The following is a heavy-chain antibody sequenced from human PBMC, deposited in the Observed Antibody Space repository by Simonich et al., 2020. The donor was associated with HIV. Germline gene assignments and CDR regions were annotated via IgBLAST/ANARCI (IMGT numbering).Heavy chain of an antibody. CDR2: INHSGST. CDR3: ARGFYQRLYYFDY. CDR1: GGSFSGYY. V-gene: IGHV4-34*01. Sequence: QVQLQQWGAGLLKPSETLSLTCAVYGGSFSGYYWKWILQHPGKGLEWIGEINHSGSTNYNPSLKSRVTISVDTSKNQFSLKLSAVTAADTAVYYCARGFYQRLYYFDYWGQGTLVTVSS. J-gene: IGHJ4*02. D-gene: IGHD2-2*01.